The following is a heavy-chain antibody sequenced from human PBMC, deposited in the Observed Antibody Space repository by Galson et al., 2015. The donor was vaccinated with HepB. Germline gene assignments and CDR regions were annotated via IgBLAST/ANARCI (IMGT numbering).Heavy chain of an antibody. D-gene: IGHD3-22*01. CDR1: GFTFSNYG. CDR2: ISYDGSNK. Sequence: SLRLSCAASGFTFSNYGMHWVRQAPGKGLEWVAVISYDGSNKYYADSVKGRFTISRDNSKNTLFLQMNSLRPEDTAVYYCAIGQKYSSGYYFVPGSDYWGQGTLVTVSS. V-gene: IGHV3-30*03. J-gene: IGHJ4*02. CDR3: AIGQKYSSGYYFVPGSDY.